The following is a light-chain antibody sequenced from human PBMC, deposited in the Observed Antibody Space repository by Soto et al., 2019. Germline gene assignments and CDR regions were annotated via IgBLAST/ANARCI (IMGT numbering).Light chain of an antibody. Sequence: QSVLTQPASVSGSPGQSITISCTGTSSDVGGYNYVSWYQQHPGKAPKLMIYEVSNRPSGVSNRFSGSKSGNTASLTISGLQAEDEADYYCSSYTSSSTLVLGGGTKLPVL. V-gene: IGLV2-14*01. CDR1: SSDVGGYNY. CDR2: EVS. J-gene: IGLJ2*01. CDR3: SSYTSSSTLV.